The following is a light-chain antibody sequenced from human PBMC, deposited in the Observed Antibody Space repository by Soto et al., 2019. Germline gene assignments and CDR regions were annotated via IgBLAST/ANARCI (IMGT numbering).Light chain of an antibody. J-gene: IGKJ4*01. Sequence: EIVMTQSPATLSVSPGEGATLSCKASQNVYNNLAWYQQRPGQPPRLLIYDASTRATGISARFSGSGYGTDFTLTISSLEPEDFAVYYCQQRSNWLTFGGGTKVEIK. V-gene: IGKV3-11*01. CDR2: DAS. CDR3: QQRSNWLT. CDR1: QNVYNN.